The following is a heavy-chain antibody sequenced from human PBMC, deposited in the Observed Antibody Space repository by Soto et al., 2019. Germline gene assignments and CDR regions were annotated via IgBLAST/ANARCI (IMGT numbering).Heavy chain of an antibody. D-gene: IGHD4-4*01. J-gene: IGHJ4*02. CDR3: ARSQGSNHYYFDY. V-gene: IGHV3-33*01. CDR2: IWYDGSNK. CDR1: GFTFSSYG. Sequence: GGSLRLSCAASGFTFSSYGMHWVRQAPGKGLEWVAVIWYDGSNKYYADSVKGRFTISRDNSKNTLYLQMNSLRAEDTAVYYCARSQGSNHYYFDYWGQGTLVTVSS.